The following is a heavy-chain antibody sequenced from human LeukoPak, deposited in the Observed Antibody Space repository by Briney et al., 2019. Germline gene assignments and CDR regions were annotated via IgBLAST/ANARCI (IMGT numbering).Heavy chain of an antibody. CDR2: INPDSGGT. CDR1: GYTFTGYY. Sequence: RASVKVSCKASGYTFTGYYMHWVRQAPGQGLEWMGWINPDSGGTNYAQKFQGRVAMTRDTSISTAYMNLSRLRSDDTAVYYCARRRDGYNLDYWGQGTLVTVSS. V-gene: IGHV1-2*02. J-gene: IGHJ4*02. CDR3: ARRRDGYNLDY. D-gene: IGHD5-24*01.